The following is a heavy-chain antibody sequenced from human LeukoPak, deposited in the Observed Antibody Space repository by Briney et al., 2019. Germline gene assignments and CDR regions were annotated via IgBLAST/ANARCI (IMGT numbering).Heavy chain of an antibody. CDR2: IYSSGNT. CDR1: GGSISSSTYF. Sequence: TSETLSLTCTVSGGSISSSTYFWAWVRQPPGKGLEWIGSIYSSGNTYYNPSLKSRVTISVDTSKNQFSLNLNSVTAADTAVYYCARGGAARLHFQNWGQGTLVTVSS. J-gene: IGHJ1*01. D-gene: IGHD6-6*01. V-gene: IGHV4-39*07. CDR3: ARGGAARLHFQN.